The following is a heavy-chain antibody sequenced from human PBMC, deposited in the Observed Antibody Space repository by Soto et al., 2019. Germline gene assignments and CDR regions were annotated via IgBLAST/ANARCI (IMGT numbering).Heavy chain of an antibody. CDR2: IRSSSSTI. D-gene: IGHD3-10*01. Sequence: EVQLVESGGGLVQRGGSLRLSCAASGLTFSSYSMNWVRQAPGKGLEWVSYIRSSSSTIYYADSVKGRFTISRDNAKNSLYLQMNSLRAEDTAVYYCAFGEGSRYYYYGMDVWGQGTTVTFSS. CDR1: GLTFSSYS. J-gene: IGHJ6*02. CDR3: AFGEGSRYYYYGMDV. V-gene: IGHV3-48*01.